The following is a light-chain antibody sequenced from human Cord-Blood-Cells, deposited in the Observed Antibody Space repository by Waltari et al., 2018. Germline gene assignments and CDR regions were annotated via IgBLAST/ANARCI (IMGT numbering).Light chain of an antibody. Sequence: DIVMTQSQDSLAVSLGERAPINCKSSQSVLYSSNNKNYLAWYQQKPGQPPKLLIYWASTRESGVPDRFSGSGSGTDVTLTISSLQAEDVAVYYCQQYYSTPYTFGQGTKLEIK. CDR1: QSVLYSSNNKNY. CDR3: QQYYSTPYT. V-gene: IGKV4-1*01. CDR2: WAS. J-gene: IGKJ2*01.